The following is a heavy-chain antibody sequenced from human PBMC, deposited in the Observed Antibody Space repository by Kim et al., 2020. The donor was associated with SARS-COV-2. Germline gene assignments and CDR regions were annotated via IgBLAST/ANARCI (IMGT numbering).Heavy chain of an antibody. V-gene: IGHV4-34*01. CDR2: INHSGST. J-gene: IGHJ6*03. CDR3: ARLRGDSSGYYVFYYYYMDV. D-gene: IGHD3-22*01. CDR1: GGSFSGYY. Sequence: SETLSLTCAVYGGSFSGYYWSWIRQPPGKGLEWIGEINHSGSTNYNPSLKSRVTISVDTSKNQFSLKLSSVTAADTAVYYYARLRGDSSGYYVFYYYYMDVWGKGTTVTVSS.